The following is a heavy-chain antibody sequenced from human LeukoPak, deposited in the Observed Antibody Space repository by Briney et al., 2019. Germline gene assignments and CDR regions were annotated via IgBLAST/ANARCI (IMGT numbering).Heavy chain of an antibody. CDR2: INPSGGST. CDR1: GYTFTSYY. J-gene: IGHJ4*02. CDR3: ARGPPTSIVGATPDF. Sequence: GASVKVSCKASGYTFTSYYMHWVRQAPGQGLEWLGIINPSGGSTSYAQKFQGRVTMTRDTSTSTVYMELSSLRSEDTAVYYCARGPPTSIVGATPDFWGQGTLVTVSS. V-gene: IGHV1-46*03. D-gene: IGHD1-26*01.